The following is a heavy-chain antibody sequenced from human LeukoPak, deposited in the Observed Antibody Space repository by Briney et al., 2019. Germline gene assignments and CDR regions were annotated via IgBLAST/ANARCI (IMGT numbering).Heavy chain of an antibody. D-gene: IGHD3-10*01. J-gene: IGHJ4*02. V-gene: IGHV1-18*01. CDR2: ISVYNGNT. CDR3: ARDYYYGSGSYYNVFDY. CDR1: GYTFTSYG. Sequence: GASVKVSCKASGYTFTSYGISWVRQAPGQGLEWMGWISVYNGNTNHAQKLQGRVTLTTDTSTSTAYMDLRSLRSDDTAVYYCARDYYYGSGSYYNVFDYWGQGTLVTVSS.